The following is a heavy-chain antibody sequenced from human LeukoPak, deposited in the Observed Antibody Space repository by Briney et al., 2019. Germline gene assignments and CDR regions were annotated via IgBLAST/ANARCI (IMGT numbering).Heavy chain of an antibody. CDR2: ISGSTSYI. Sequence: PGGSLRLSCVASAFTFRTYSMHWVRQAPGKGLEWVSSISGSTSYIYYADSVKGRFMISGDNSKSSLYLQMNSLRAEDTAVYYCAKRLSDSGSYPHFDYWGQGTLVTVSS. CDR3: AKRLSDSGSYPHFDY. CDR1: AFTFRTYS. J-gene: IGHJ4*02. V-gene: IGHV3-21*04. D-gene: IGHD1-26*01.